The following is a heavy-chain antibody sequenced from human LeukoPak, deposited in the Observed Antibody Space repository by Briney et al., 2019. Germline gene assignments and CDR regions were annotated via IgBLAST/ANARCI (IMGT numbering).Heavy chain of an antibody. CDR3: AKDPSQWLVTIDY. V-gene: IGHV3-23*01. D-gene: IGHD6-19*01. Sequence: GESLKISCKGSGYSFTSYWIGWVRQAPGKGLEWVSAISGSGGSTYYADSVKGRFTISRDNSKNTLYLQMNSLRAEDTAVYYCAKDPSQWLVTIDYWGQGTLVTVSS. CDR2: ISGSGGST. J-gene: IGHJ4*02. CDR1: GYSFTSYW.